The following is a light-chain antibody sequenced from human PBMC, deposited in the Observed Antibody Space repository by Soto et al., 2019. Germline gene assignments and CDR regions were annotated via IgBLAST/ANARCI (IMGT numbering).Light chain of an antibody. Sequence: EIVLTQSPDTLSLSPGERATFPCRATQSITNKYVAWYQQKAGQAPRLLIYGASTRATGIPDRFRGSGSGTDFTLSITRLEPEDFAVYYCHQYLDSPNTFGQGTNLEIK. CDR3: HQYLDSPNT. CDR2: GAS. CDR1: QSITNKY. J-gene: IGKJ2*01. V-gene: IGKV3-20*01.